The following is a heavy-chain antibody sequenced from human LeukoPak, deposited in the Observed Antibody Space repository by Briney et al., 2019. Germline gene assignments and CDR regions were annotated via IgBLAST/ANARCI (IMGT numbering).Heavy chain of an antibody. V-gene: IGHV4-59*01. CDR1: GGSISSYY. D-gene: IGHD1-26*01. Sequence: SETLSLTCTVSGGSISSYYWSWIRQPPGKGLEWIGYIYYSGSANYNPSLKSRVTISVDTSKNQFSLKLSSVTAADTAVYYCAGSGSYYHYFDYWGQGTLVTVSS. CDR3: AGSGSYYHYFDY. CDR2: IYYSGSA. J-gene: IGHJ4*02.